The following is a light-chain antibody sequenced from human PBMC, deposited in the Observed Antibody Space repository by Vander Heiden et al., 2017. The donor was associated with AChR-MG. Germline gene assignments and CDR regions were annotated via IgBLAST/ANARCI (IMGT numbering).Light chain of an antibody. CDR3: AECDDRLSAVG. CDR2: RKS. J-gene: IGLJ3*02. V-gene: IGLV1-47*01. CDR1: TSNIERND. Sequence: QSVLTQPPSASETPGQRVAISCSGTTSNIERNDVYWYQHVPGTAPKRGSDRKSQRSSGVPARFAGSKSGAYDSLAISGLRSDDEAEDVCAECDDRLSAVGFGGGTKLTGL.